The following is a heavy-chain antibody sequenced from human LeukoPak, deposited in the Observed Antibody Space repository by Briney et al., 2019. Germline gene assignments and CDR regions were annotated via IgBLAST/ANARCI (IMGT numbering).Heavy chain of an antibody. D-gene: IGHD1-1*01. V-gene: IGHV3-11*01. CDR3: ATQGTTLYGMDV. J-gene: IGHJ6*02. CDR1: VVTFSDYY. CDR2: TISSVSTT. Sequence: GGSLRVSSAASVVTFSDYYMSWIRQAPGKGLEWVSYTISSVSTTYYADSVKGRFTISRDKAKNSLYLQMNSLRAEDTAVYYCATQGTTLYGMDVWGQGTTVTVSS.